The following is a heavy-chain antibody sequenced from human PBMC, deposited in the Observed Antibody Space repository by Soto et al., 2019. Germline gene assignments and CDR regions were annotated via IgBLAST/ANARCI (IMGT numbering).Heavy chain of an antibody. CDR1: GFTFINHA. Sequence: GGSLRLSCAASGFTFINHAMSWVRQAPGKGLEWVSGISTSASGGVKNYADSVKGRFIVSRDNSKNMVYLAMNSLRPEDTAVYYCARDARLGPNSWGQGTLVTVSS. CDR3: ARDARLGPNS. V-gene: IGHV3-23*01. J-gene: IGHJ4*02. CDR2: ISTSASGGVK. D-gene: IGHD6-6*01.